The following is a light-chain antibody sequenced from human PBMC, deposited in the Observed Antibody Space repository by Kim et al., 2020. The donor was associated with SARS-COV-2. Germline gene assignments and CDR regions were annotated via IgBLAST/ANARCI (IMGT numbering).Light chain of an antibody. CDR1: QSVKSH. J-gene: IGKJ1*01. CDR3: QQYNTFSWT. CDR2: TAS. V-gene: IGKV1-5*03. Sequence: GDRITITCRASQSVKSHLAWYQQKLGRAPRILIHTASILQSGVPSRFSGGGSATEFTLTISSLQPDDFATYYCQQYNTFSWTFGQGTKVDIK.